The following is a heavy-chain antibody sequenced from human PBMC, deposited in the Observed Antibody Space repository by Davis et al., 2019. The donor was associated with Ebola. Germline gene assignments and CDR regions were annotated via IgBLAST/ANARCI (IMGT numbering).Heavy chain of an antibody. Sequence: SCKGSGYSFPSYWISWVRQMPGKGLEWMGRIDPSDSYTNYSPSFQGHVTISADKSISTAYLQWSSLRASDTAMYYCARQEEWLNYYFDYWGQGTLVTVSS. CDR1: GYSFPSYW. CDR3: ARQEEWLNYYFDY. V-gene: IGHV5-10-1*01. J-gene: IGHJ4*02. D-gene: IGHD5-12*01. CDR2: IDPSDSYT.